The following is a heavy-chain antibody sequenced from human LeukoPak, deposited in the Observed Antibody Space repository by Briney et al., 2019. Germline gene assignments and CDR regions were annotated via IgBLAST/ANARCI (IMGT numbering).Heavy chain of an antibody. J-gene: IGHJ4*02. D-gene: IGHD6-13*01. V-gene: IGHV3-23*01. CDR2: ISGSGGST. Sequence: GGSLRLSCAASGFTFSSYAMSWVRQAPGKGLEWVSAISGSGGSTYYADSVKGRFTISRDNSKNTLYLQMNSLRAEDTAVYYCARGEPLWGRHSSSWYQPFDYWGQGTLVTVSS. CDR3: ARGEPLWGRHSSSWYQPFDY. CDR1: GFTFSSYA.